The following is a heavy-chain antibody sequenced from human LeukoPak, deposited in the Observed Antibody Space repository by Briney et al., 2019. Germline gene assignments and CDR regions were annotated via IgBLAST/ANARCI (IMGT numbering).Heavy chain of an antibody. J-gene: IGHJ4*02. CDR2: ISSNGGST. CDR1: GFTFSNYA. D-gene: IGHD2-21*02. CDR3: ARDGGTYCGGDCYGD. V-gene: IGHV3-64*01. Sequence: RGSLRLSCAASGFTFSNYAMNWVRQAPGKGLEYVSGISSNGGSTNYANSVKGRFTISRDNSKNTLYLQMGSLRAEDMAVYYCARDGGTYCGGDCYGDWGQGTLVTVSS.